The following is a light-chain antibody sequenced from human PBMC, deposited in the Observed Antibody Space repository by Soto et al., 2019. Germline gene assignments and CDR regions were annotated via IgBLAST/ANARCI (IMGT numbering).Light chain of an antibody. CDR1: QSISSW. Sequence: DIQMTQSPSTLSASVGDRVTITCRASQSISSWLAWYQHKPGKAPKLLISDASNLESGVPSRFSGSGSGTEFTLTIISLQPDDFAIYYCQQYHNYPRTFGQGTKVDIK. J-gene: IGKJ1*01. V-gene: IGKV1-5*01. CDR3: QQYHNYPRT. CDR2: DAS.